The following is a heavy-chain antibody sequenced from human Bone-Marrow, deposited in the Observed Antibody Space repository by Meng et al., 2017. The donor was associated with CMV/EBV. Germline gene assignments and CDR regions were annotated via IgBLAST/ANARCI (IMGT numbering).Heavy chain of an antibody. CDR1: GDSVSSNSAA. Sequence: SQTLSLTCAISGDSVSSNSAAWNWIRQSPSRGLEWLGRTYYRSKWYKDYAVSVKSRITNNPDTSKNQFTLQLSSETPEDTAVYYCARGPRGYSYGYWFDPWGQGTLVTVSS. J-gene: IGHJ5*02. V-gene: IGHV6-1*01. CDR3: ARGPRGYSYGYWFDP. CDR2: TYYRSKWYK. D-gene: IGHD5-18*01.